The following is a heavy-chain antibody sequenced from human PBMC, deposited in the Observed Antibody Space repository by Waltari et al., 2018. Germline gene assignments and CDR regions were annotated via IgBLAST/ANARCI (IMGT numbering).Heavy chain of an antibody. Sequence: EVQLVESGGGLAQPGGSPSLSCAAAGLGFSTYWMTWVRQASGKGPEWVANIKQDGSEKYYMDSVKGRFTISRDNAKNSLYLQMNNLRVEDTAVYYCTRGGRDSSWYWRDWGQGTLVTVSS. D-gene: IGHD6-13*01. V-gene: IGHV3-7*01. CDR2: IKQDGSEK. CDR1: GLGFSTYW. CDR3: TRGGRDSSWYWRD. J-gene: IGHJ4*02.